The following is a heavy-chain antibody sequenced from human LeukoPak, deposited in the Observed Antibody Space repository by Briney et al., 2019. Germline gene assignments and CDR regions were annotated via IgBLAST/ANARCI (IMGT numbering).Heavy chain of an antibody. CDR2: FDPEDGET. J-gene: IGHJ6*03. CDR3: ATGVGATTGYYYYYMDV. D-gene: IGHD1-26*01. V-gene: IGHV1-24*01. CDR1: GYTLTELS. Sequence: ASVTVSCKVSGYTLTELSMHWVRQAPGKGLEWMGGFDPEDGETIYAQKFQGRVTMTEDTSTDTDYMELSSLRSEDTAVYYCATGVGATTGYYYYYMDVWGKGTTVTVSS.